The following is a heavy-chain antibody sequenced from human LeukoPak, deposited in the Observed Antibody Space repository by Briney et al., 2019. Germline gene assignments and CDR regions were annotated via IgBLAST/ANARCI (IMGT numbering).Heavy chain of an antibody. CDR1: GFTFSSYW. CDR3: ASLDVVVTASGRFDP. D-gene: IGHD2-21*02. V-gene: IGHV3-74*01. CDR2: INSDGSST. J-gene: IGHJ5*02. Sequence: GGSLRLSCAASGFTFSSYWMHWVRHAPGKGLVWVSRINSDGSSTSYADSVKGRFTISRDNAKNTLYLQMNSLRAEDTAAYYCASLDVVVTASGRFDPWGQGTLVTVSS.